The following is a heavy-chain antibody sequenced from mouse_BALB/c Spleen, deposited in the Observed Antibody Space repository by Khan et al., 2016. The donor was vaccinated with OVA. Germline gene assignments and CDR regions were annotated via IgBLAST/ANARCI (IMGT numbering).Heavy chain of an antibody. CDR1: GYTFSSYW. V-gene: IGHV1-9*01. Sequence: QVQLKQSGAELMKPGASVKISCKATGYTFSSYWIEWVKQRPGHDLEWIGEILPGSNSSNYNERFKGKATITADTSSNTAYMQLSSLTSEDSAIYYCGRGNYYGSTSWFGYWGQGTLVTVSA. J-gene: IGHJ3*01. CDR3: GRGNYYGSTSWFGY. CDR2: ILPGSNSS. D-gene: IGHD1-1*01.